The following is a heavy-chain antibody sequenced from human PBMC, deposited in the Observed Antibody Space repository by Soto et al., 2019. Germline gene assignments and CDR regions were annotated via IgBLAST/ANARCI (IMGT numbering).Heavy chain of an antibody. D-gene: IGHD3-10*01. J-gene: IGHJ4*02. CDR2: ISGSSTYI. CDR1: GFTFSSCS. Sequence: GGSLRLSCAASGFTFSSCSLHWFRQAPGKGLEWVSSISGSSTYIYYADSVKGRFTISRDNAKNSLSLQMNSLRAEDTGVYFCARDPSTDILLWFESEGGDYWGPGTLVTVSS. CDR3: ARDPSTDILLWFESEGGDY. V-gene: IGHV3-21*01.